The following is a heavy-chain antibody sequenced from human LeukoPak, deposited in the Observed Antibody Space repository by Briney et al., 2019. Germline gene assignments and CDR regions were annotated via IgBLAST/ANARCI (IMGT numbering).Heavy chain of an antibody. Sequence: GESLKISCKGSGYTFTSYWIGWVRQMPGKGLECMGIIYPGDSDTRYSPSFQGQVTISVDKSISTAYLQWSSLKASDTAMYYCARLRGGYCDSNSCYADYWGQVTLVTVSS. D-gene: IGHD2-2*01. J-gene: IGHJ4*02. V-gene: IGHV5-51*01. CDR1: GYTFTSYW. CDR2: IYPGDSDT. CDR3: ARLRGGYCDSNSCYADY.